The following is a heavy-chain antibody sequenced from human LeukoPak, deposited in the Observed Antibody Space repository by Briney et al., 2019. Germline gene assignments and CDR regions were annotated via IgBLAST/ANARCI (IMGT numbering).Heavy chain of an antibody. Sequence: PSETLPLTCAVYGGSFSGYYWSWIRQPPGKGLEWIGEINHSGSTNYNPSLKSRVTISVDTSKNQFSLKLSSVTAADTAVYYCARASRGIAARTHFVYWGQGTLVTVSS. D-gene: IGHD6-6*01. CDR2: INHSGST. J-gene: IGHJ4*02. CDR1: GGSFSGYY. V-gene: IGHV4-34*01. CDR3: ARASRGIAARTHFVY.